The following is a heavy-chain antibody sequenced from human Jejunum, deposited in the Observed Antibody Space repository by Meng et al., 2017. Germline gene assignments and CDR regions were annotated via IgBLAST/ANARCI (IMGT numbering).Heavy chain of an antibody. CDR1: GGSISSSRYY. D-gene: IGHD3-9*01. CDR2: MSYIGTT. CDR3: ARDHGSTNWFFY. J-gene: IGHJ4*02. Sequence: SETLSLTCIVSGGSISSSRYYWGWVRQPPGKGLEWIGSMSYIGTTSYNPSLQSRVTISIDTSKNQLSLRLSSVSAADTAMYYCARDHGSTNWFFYWGQGTLVTVSS. V-gene: IGHV4-39*07.